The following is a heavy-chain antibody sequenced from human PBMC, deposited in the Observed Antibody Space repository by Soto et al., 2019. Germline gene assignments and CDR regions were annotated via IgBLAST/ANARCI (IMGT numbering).Heavy chain of an antibody. V-gene: IGHV1-46*03. J-gene: IGHJ6*02. D-gene: IGHD3-9*01. CDR2: INISGGTT. CDR1: GYTFTSYY. Sequence: ASVKVSCXASGYTFTSYYMHWERQAPGQRQEWMGLINISGGTTSYAQKFQDRVTMTRDTTTTIVYMEVRRLTSEDTAVYYCARSSSSYIILTSLHMQRVSLGHSMDVWGQGTTVTVSS. CDR3: ARSSSSYIILTSLHMQRVSLGHSMDV.